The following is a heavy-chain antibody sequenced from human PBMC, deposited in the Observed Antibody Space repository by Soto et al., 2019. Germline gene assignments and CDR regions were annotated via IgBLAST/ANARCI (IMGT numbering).Heavy chain of an antibody. V-gene: IGHV3-23*01. Sequence: GGSLRLSCAASGFTFSSYSMNWVRQAPGKGLEWVSAISGSGGSTYYADSVKGRFTISRDNSKNTLYLQMNSLRAEDTAVYYCAKVYLVVPAAPPDYWGQGTLVTVSS. D-gene: IGHD2-2*01. CDR1: GFTFSSYS. J-gene: IGHJ4*02. CDR2: ISGSGGST. CDR3: AKVYLVVPAAPPDY.